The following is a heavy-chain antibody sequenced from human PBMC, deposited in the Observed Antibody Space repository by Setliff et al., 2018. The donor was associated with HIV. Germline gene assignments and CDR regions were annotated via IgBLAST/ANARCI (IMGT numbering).Heavy chain of an antibody. V-gene: IGHV4-61*09. CDR3: ARENYGSGSLGVFDP. Sequence: PSETLSLTCTVSGGSISSGSYYWSWIRQPAGKGLEWIGHIYTSGTTNFNPSLQSRVTISVDTSKNQFSLKLSSVTAADTAVYYCARENYGSGSLGVFDPWGQGTLVTVSS. J-gene: IGHJ5*02. CDR2: IYTSGTT. CDR1: GGSISSGSYY. D-gene: IGHD3-10*01.